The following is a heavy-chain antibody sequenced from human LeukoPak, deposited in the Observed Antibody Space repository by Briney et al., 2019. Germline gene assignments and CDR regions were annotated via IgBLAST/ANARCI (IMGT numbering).Heavy chain of an antibody. CDR1: GFTFDDYA. CDR2: ISWNSGSI. CDR3: TKALTDSSSSYFDN. J-gene: IGHJ4*02. V-gene: IGHV3-9*03. Sequence: GGSLRLSCAASGFTFDDYAMHWVRQPPGKGLEWVSGISWNSGSIGYADSVKGRFTISRDNAKNSLYPQMNSLRAEHMALYYCTKALTDSSSSYFDNWGQGTLVTVSS. D-gene: IGHD6-6*01.